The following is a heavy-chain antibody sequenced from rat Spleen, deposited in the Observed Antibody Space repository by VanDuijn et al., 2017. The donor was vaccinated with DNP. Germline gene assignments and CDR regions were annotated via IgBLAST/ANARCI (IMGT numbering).Heavy chain of an antibody. D-gene: IGHD1-1*01. V-gene: IGHV3-1*01. CDR2: INYSGNT. CDR3: ARAYYYSVYFDY. Sequence: EVQLQESGPGLVKPSQSLSLTCSVTGYSITSNYWGWIRKFPGNKMEWIGHINYSGNTDYNPSLKSRISITRDTSKNQFFLHLNSVATEDTATYYCARAYYYSVYFDYWGQGVMVTVSS. J-gene: IGHJ2*01. CDR1: GYSITSNY.